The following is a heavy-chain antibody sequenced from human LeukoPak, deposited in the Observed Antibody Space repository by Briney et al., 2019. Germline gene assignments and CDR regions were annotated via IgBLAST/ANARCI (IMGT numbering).Heavy chain of an antibody. Sequence: GGSLRLSCAASGFTFSSYAMSWVRQAPGKGLEWVSAISGSGGSTYCADSVKGRFTISRDNSKNTLYLQMNSLRAEDTAVYYCAKDEDVGSYFDYWGQGTLVTVSS. J-gene: IGHJ4*02. CDR1: GFTFSSYA. D-gene: IGHD1-26*01. CDR3: AKDEDVGSYFDY. V-gene: IGHV3-23*01. CDR2: ISGSGGST.